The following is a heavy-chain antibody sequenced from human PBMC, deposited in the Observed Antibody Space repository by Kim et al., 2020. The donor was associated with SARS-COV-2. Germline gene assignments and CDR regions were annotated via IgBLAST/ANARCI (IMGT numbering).Heavy chain of an antibody. V-gene: IGHV3-21*01. CDR1: GFTFRSYT. CDR2: IGTSPSYI. Sequence: GGSLRLSCAASGFTFRSYTMNWVRQAPGKGLEWVSSIGTSPSYIFYADSVRGRFTISRDNAKDSLYLQISSLRAEDTAVYYCTREGVYYGSGSHYNGVNDYWGQGTLVTVSS. CDR3: TREGVYYGSGSHYNGVNDY. J-gene: IGHJ4*02. D-gene: IGHD3-10*01.